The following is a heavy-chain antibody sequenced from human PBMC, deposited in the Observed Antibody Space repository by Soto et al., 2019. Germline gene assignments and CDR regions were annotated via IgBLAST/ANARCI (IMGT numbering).Heavy chain of an antibody. D-gene: IGHD6-19*01. CDR3: ARNKAVAAKTQYYFDY. J-gene: IGHJ4*02. V-gene: IGHV3-33*01. CDR1: GFTFSSYG. CDR2: IWYDGSNK. Sequence: QVQLVESGGGVVQPGRTLRVSCAASGFTFSSYGMNWVRQAPGQGLEWVADIWYDGSNKYYADSVKGRFTISRDNSKNTLYMQMNSLRAEDTAVYYCARNKAVAAKTQYYFDYWGQGTLVTVSS.